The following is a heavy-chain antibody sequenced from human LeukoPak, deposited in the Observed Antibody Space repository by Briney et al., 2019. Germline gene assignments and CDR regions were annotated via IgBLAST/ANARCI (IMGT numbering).Heavy chain of an antibody. CDR2: IIPIFGTA. J-gene: IGHJ6*03. V-gene: IGHV1-69*06. CDR3: AKGSSSSWLNPRVSSYYYMDV. Sequence: SVKVSCKASGGTFSSYAISWVRQAPGQGLEWMGGIIPIFGTANYAQKFQGRVTITADKSTSTAYMELSSLRSEDTAVYYCAKGSSSSWLNPRVSSYYYMDVWGKGTTVTISS. CDR1: GGTFSSYA. D-gene: IGHD6-13*01.